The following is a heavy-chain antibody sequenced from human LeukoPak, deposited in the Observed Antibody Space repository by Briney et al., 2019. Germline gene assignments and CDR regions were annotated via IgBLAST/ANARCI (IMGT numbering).Heavy chain of an antibody. J-gene: IGHJ6*02. CDR1: GFTLSDHY. CDR3: TTDPYYYYYGMDV. CDR2: IKSKTDGGTT. Sequence: GGSLRLSCAASGFTLSDHYMDWVRQAPGKGLEWVGRIKSKTDGGTTDYAAPVKGRFTISRDDSKNTLYLQMNSLKTEDTAVYYCTTDPYYYYYGMDVWGQGTTVTVSS. V-gene: IGHV3-15*07.